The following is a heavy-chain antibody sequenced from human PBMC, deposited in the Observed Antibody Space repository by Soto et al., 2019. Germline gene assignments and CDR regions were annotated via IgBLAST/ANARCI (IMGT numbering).Heavy chain of an antibody. CDR1: GDSMRTDNHY. J-gene: IGHJ4*02. V-gene: IGHV4-39*01. CDR3: ERQEHLSSGWNYDY. Sequence: SETLSLTCTVSGDSMRTDNHYWGWVRQTPGKGLEWIAHIHYSGNTFYNPSLKSRVARSVDTSKNQFSLNLTSVTAADTAVYFYERQEHLSSGWNYDYWGQGTLVTVSS. D-gene: IGHD6-19*01. CDR2: IHYSGNT.